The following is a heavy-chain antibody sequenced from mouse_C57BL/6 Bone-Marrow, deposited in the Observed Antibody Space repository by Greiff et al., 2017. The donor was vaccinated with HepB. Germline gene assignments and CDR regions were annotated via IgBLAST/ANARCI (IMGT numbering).Heavy chain of an antibody. V-gene: IGHV5-17*01. CDR1: GFTFSDYG. J-gene: IGHJ4*01. CDR2: ISSGSSTI. Sequence: EVKLEESGGGLVKPGGSLKLSCAASGFTFSDYGMHWVRQAPEKGLEWVAYISSGSSTIYYADTVKGRFTISRDNAKNTLFLQLTSLRSEDTAMYYCARDGYPYYYAMDYWGQGTSVTVSS. D-gene: IGHD2-3*01. CDR3: ARDGYPYYYAMDY.